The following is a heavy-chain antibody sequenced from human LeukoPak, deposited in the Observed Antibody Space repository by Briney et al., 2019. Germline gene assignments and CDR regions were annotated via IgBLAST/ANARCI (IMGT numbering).Heavy chain of an antibody. D-gene: IGHD3-10*01. CDR2: IKSKTDGGTT. Sequence: GGSLRLSCAASGFTFSNAWMSWVRQAPGKGLEWVGRIKSKTDGGTTDYAAPVKGRFTISRDDSKNTLYLQMNSLKTEDTAVYYCTTVLRITMVRGASDVWGQGTTVTVSS. J-gene: IGHJ6*02. CDR1: GFTFSNAW. CDR3: TTVLRITMVRGASDV. V-gene: IGHV3-15*01.